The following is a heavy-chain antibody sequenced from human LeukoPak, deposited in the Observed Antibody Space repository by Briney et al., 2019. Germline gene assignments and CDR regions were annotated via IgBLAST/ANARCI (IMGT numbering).Heavy chain of an antibody. D-gene: IGHD6-19*01. CDR1: GGSISSYY. J-gene: IGHJ3*02. CDR3: ARQQWLQYDAFDI. Sequence: PSETLSLTCTVSGGSISSYYWSWIRQPPGKGLEWIGYIYYSGSTNYNPSLKSRVTISVDTSKNQFSLKLNSVTAADAAVYYCARQQWLQYDAFDIWGRGTVVTVSS. V-gene: IGHV4-59*01. CDR2: IYYSGST.